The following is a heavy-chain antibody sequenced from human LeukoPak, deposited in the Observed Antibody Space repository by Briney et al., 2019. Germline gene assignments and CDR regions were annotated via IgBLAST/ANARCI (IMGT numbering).Heavy chain of an antibody. CDR1: GFSLSTSGMC. J-gene: IGHJ3*02. CDR2: IDWDDDK. V-gene: IGHV2-70*11. Sequence: RESGPALVKPTQTLTLTCTFSGFSLSTSGMCVSWIRQPPGKALEWLARIDWDDDKYYSTSLKTRLTISKDTSKNQVVLTMTNMDPVDTATYYCARIPRDFYDTSGYYDDAFDIWGQGTMVTVSS. CDR3: ARIPRDFYDTSGYYDDAFDI. D-gene: IGHD3-22*01.